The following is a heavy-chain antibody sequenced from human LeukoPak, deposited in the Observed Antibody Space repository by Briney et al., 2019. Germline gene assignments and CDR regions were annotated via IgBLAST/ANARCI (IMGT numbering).Heavy chain of an antibody. CDR1: GFTFSRYW. CDR2: ISSSSSTI. CDR3: ARVSRGYSYGLFDY. Sequence: GGSLRLSCAASGFTFSRYWMSWVRQAPGKGLEWVSKISSSSSTIYYADSVKGRFTISRDNAKNSLYLQMNSLRAEDTAVYYCARVSRGYSYGLFDYWGQGTLVTVSS. J-gene: IGHJ4*02. D-gene: IGHD5-18*01. V-gene: IGHV3-48*01.